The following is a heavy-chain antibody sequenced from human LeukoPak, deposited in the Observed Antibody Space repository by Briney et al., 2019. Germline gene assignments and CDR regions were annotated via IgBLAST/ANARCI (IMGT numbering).Heavy chain of an antibody. J-gene: IGHJ4*02. V-gene: IGHV1-46*01. Sequence: ASVKVSCKASGYTFTSYQIHWVRQAPGQGLEWMGIINPSGGSTSYAQKFQGRVTMTRGTSTSTVYMELSSLRSEDTAVYYCARGKPPKTTLDYWGQGTLVTVSS. CDR3: ARGKPPKTTLDY. D-gene: IGHD1-1*01. CDR2: INPSGGST. CDR1: GYTFTSYQ.